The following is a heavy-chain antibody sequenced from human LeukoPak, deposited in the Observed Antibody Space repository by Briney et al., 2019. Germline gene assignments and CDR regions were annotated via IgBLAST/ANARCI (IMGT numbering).Heavy chain of an antibody. Sequence: SETLSLTCTVSGGSISSSSYYWGWIRQPPGKGLEWIGSIYYSGSTYYNPSLKSRVTISVDTSKNQFSLNLSSATAADTAVYYCASPMTLVLRGLAGIDAFNIWGQGTMVTVSS. CDR1: GGSISSSSYY. CDR3: ASPMTLVLRGLAGIDAFNI. V-gene: IGHV4-39*07. D-gene: IGHD3-22*01. J-gene: IGHJ3*02. CDR2: IYYSGST.